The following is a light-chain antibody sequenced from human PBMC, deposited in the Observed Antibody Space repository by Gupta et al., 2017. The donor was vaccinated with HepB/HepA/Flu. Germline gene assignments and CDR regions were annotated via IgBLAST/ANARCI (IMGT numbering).Light chain of an antibody. CDR3: QQYDSVPRT. V-gene: IGKV4-1*01. CDR1: QSGLNTYNNKKY. CDR2: LAS. J-gene: IGKJ1*01. Sequence: DIVTTQSLYSLAVSLGERATINCKSSQSGLNTYNNKKYLTWYQQKPGHPPKVLIYLASTRESGVPDRFSGSGSGTDFTLTISNLQAEDVAVYYCQQYDSVPRTFGQGTKVEIK.